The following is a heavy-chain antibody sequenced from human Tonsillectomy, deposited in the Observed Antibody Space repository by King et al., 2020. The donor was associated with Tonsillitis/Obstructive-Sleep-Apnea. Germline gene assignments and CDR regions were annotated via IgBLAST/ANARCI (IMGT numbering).Heavy chain of an antibody. D-gene: IGHD1-26*01. CDR1: GFTFSSYA. V-gene: IGHV3-23*04. J-gene: IGHJ3*02. CDR3: ALKSGELRAFDI. Sequence: VQLVESGGGLVQPGGSLRLSRAASGFTFSSYAMSWVRQAPGKGLEWVSAISGSGGSTYYADSVKGRFTISRDNSKNTLYLQMNSLRAEDTAVYYCALKSGELRAFDIWGQGTMVTVSS. CDR2: ISGSGGST.